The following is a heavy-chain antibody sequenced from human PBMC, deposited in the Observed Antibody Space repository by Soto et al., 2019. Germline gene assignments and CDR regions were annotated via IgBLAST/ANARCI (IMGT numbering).Heavy chain of an antibody. CDR1: GGTFSSYA. CDR2: IIPIFGTA. CDR3: AREKRERSEGYGYTGAFDI. D-gene: IGHD2-2*02. V-gene: IGHV1-69*06. J-gene: IGHJ3*02. Sequence: SVKVSCKASGGTFSSYAISWVRQAPGQGLEWMGGIIPIFGTANYAQKFQGRVTITADKSTSTAYMELSSLRSEDTAVYYCAREKRERSEGYGYTGAFDIWGQGTMVTVSS.